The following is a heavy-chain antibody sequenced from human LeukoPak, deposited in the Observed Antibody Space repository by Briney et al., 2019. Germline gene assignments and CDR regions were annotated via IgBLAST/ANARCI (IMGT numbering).Heavy chain of an antibody. CDR3: ASYPRSIPTPPFDY. Sequence: ASVKVSCKASGYTFTAQYMHWVRQAPGQGLEWMGWINPNNGDTKYAQSFLGRVTMTRDTSTTTAYLELSSLRSDDTAVYFCASYPRSIPTPPFDYWGQGTLVTVSS. CDR2: INPNNGDT. J-gene: IGHJ4*02. D-gene: IGHD2-21*01. V-gene: IGHV1-2*02. CDR1: GYTFTAQY.